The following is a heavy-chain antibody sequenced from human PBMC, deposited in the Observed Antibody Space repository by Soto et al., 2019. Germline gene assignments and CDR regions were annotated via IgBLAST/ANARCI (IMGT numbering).Heavy chain of an antibody. V-gene: IGHV3-23*01. D-gene: IGHD3-10*01. CDR1: GFTFSSYA. Sequence: RLSCAASGFTFSSYAMSWVRQAPGKGLEWVSAISGSGGSTYYADSVKGRFTISRDNSKNTLYLQMNSLRAEDTAVYYCAKGIGRYYYYGMDVWGQGTTVTVSS. CDR3: AKGIGRYYYYGMDV. J-gene: IGHJ6*02. CDR2: ISGSGGST.